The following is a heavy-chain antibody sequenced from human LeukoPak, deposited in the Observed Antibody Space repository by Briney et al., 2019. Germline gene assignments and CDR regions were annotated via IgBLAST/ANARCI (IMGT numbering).Heavy chain of an antibody. CDR3: ARDTHDCSGGSCYSFADY. Sequence: WASVKVSCKASGYTFTSYYMQWVRQAPGQGLEWMGIINPSGGSTSYAQKFQGRVTMTRDTSTSTVYMELSSLRSEDTAVYYCARDTHDCSGGSCYSFADYWGQGTLVTVSS. CDR1: GYTFTSYY. D-gene: IGHD2-15*01. CDR2: INPSGGST. J-gene: IGHJ4*02. V-gene: IGHV1-46*01.